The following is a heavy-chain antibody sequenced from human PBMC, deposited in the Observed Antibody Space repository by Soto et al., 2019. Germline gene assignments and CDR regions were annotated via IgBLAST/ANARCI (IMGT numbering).Heavy chain of an antibody. D-gene: IGHD1-1*01. Sequence: EVQLLESGGGLVQPGGSLRVSCVASGFTFDNYVMTWVRQAPGKGLEWVSAISGNSGFTWYADSVKGRFTLSRDNFKNTLSLEMNNLRAEDSDVSFCAKGDDWNKAGCFDRWGQGTLVTVSS. V-gene: IGHV3-23*01. CDR3: AKGDDWNKAGCFDR. CDR2: ISGNSGFT. J-gene: IGHJ5*02. CDR1: GFTFDNYV.